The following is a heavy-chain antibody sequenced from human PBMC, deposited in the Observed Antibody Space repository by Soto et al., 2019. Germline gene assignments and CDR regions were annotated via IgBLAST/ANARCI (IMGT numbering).Heavy chain of an antibody. V-gene: IGHV1-18*01. CDR1: GYTFTSYG. Sequence: AASVKVSFKASGYTFTSYGISWVRQAPGQGLEWMGWISAYNGNTNYAQKLQGRVTMTTDTSTSTAYMELRSLRSDDTAVYYCARDQFVVVPAATGWFDPWGQGTLVTVSS. CDR2: ISAYNGNT. J-gene: IGHJ5*02. CDR3: ARDQFVVVPAATGWFDP. D-gene: IGHD2-2*01.